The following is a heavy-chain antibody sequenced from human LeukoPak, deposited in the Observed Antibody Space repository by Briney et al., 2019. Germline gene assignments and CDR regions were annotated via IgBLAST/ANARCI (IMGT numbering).Heavy chain of an antibody. Sequence: PGGSLRLSCAASKFTFSHYGMHWVRQAPGKGLEWVAVFWNDGSSQYYADSVKGRFTVSRDNSQKTLYLQMNGLRPEDTAVYYCAKDAERGFDYSNSLDKWGQGTLVTVSS. CDR2: FWNDGSSQ. CDR1: KFTFSHYG. V-gene: IGHV3-33*06. D-gene: IGHD4-11*01. CDR3: AKDAERGFDYSNSLDK. J-gene: IGHJ4*02.